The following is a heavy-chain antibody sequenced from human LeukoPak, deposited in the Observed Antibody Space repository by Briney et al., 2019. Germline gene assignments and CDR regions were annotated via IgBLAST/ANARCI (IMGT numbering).Heavy chain of an antibody. J-gene: IGHJ4*02. Sequence: GASVDVSCKASGYTLTYYYIHWVRQAPGQGLEWMGMINPSSGTTSYAQKFQGRVTMTRGTSTSTVYMELSSLRSEDTALYYCARESDTGKDFDHWGQGTLVTVSS. D-gene: IGHD1-1*01. CDR2: INPSSGTT. CDR1: GYTLTYYY. CDR3: ARESDTGKDFDH. V-gene: IGHV1-46*01.